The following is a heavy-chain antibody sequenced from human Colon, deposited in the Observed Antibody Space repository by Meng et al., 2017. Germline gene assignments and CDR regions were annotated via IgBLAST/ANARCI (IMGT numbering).Heavy chain of an antibody. CDR1: GGSITIGDW. D-gene: IGHD6-19*01. CDR3: AREVVVAGTRNWLDP. J-gene: IGHJ5*02. V-gene: IGHV4-4*03. Sequence: EPARRRANPRGTPSLPCTAPGGSITIGDWWSWARQTPGKGLEWIGETYQNGRPNYNPSLKSRVTISVDKSKNQFSLNMTSVTAADTAVYYCAREVVVAGTRNWLDPWGQGILVTVSS. CDR2: TYQNGRP.